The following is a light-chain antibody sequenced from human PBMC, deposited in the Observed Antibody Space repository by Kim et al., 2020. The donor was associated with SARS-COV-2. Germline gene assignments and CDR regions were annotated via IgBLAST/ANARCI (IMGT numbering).Light chain of an antibody. V-gene: IGKV3-20*01. Sequence: EIVLTQSPGTLSLSPGEGGTLSCRASQSVRSENLAWYQQRPGQAPKLLIYGASSRATGIPDRFSGSGSGTDFTLIISRLEPEDFAVYYCQQYGNSPWTFGQGTKVDIK. CDR2: GAS. CDR3: QQYGNSPWT. J-gene: IGKJ1*01. CDR1: QSVRSEN.